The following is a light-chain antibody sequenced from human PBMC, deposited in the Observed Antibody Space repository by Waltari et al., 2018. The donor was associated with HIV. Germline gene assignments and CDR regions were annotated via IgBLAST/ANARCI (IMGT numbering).Light chain of an antibody. CDR1: QGISPY. CDR3: QQTYGTPD. V-gene: IGKV1-39*01. J-gene: IGKJ5*01. CDR2: ATS. Sequence: DIQMTQSPSSLSASVGDRVTIACRASQGISPYLNWYQNKPGRAPRLIIYATSSLESGVPSRFSGTGSGTDFSLTISNLQPEDFATYYCQQTYGTPDFGQGTRLDIK.